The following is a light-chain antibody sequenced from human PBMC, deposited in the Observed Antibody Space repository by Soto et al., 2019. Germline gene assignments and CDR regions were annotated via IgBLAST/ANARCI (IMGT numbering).Light chain of an antibody. CDR1: QSVSSSY. V-gene: IGKV3-20*01. CDR2: GAS. Sequence: IGLTQSTGTLSLSPGERATLSCRASQSVSSSYLAWYQQKPGQAPRLLIYGASSRATGIPDRFSGSGSGTDFTLTISRLEPEDFAVYYCQQYGSSPWPFGQGTKVDI. J-gene: IGKJ1*01. CDR3: QQYGSSPWP.